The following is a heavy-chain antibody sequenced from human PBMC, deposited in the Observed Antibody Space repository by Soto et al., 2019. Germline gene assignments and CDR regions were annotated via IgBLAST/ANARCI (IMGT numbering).Heavy chain of an antibody. Sequence: QVQLVQSGAEVKKPGASVKVSCKASGYTFTSYYMHWVRQAPGQGLEWMGIINPSGGSTSYAQKFQGRVPSTRDTSTSRVYMELGSLRSEDRAVYYGARWDYYYYYGMDVWGQGTTVTVSS. CDR3: ARWDYYYYYGMDV. V-gene: IGHV1-46*01. CDR1: GYTFTSYY. J-gene: IGHJ6*02. CDR2: INPSGGST.